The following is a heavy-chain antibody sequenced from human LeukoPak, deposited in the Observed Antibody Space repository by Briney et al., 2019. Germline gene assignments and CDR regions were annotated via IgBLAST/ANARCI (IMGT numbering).Heavy chain of an antibody. Sequence: PGGSLRLSCAASGFTFSSYGMSWVRQAPGKGLEWVSAISGSGSTYYADSVKGRFTISRDNSKNTLYLQMNSLRAEDTAVYYCAKLSATISRYMDVWGKGTTVTISS. V-gene: IGHV3-23*01. CDR1: GFTFSSYG. D-gene: IGHD3-9*01. CDR3: AKLSATISRYMDV. CDR2: ISGSGST. J-gene: IGHJ6*03.